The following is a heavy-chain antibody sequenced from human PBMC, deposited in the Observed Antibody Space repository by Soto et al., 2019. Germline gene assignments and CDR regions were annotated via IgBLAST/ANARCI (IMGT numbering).Heavy chain of an antibody. CDR2: INPDSGGT. J-gene: IGHJ5*02. V-gene: IGHV1-2*04. CDR1: GYTFTGYY. CDR3: AREATSGDTAFDP. D-gene: IGHD5-18*01. Sequence: QVQLVQSGAEVKKPRASVKVSCKASGYTFTGYYMHWVRQAPGQGLEWMGWINPDSGGTNYAQKFQGWVTVTRDTSISTAYMELSRLRSDDMAVYYCAREATSGDTAFDPWGQGTLVTVSS.